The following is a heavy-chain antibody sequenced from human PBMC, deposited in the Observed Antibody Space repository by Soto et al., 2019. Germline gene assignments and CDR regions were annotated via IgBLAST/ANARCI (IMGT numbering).Heavy chain of an antibody. CDR2: INHSGST. D-gene: IGHD2-2*01. CDR1: GGSFSGYY. CDR3: ARFDIVVVPAEDNWFDP. J-gene: IGHJ5*02. Sequence: PSETLSLTCAVYGGSFSGYYWSWIRQPPGKGLEWIGEINHSGSTNYNPSLKSRVTISVDTSKNQFSLKLSSVTAADTAVYYCARFDIVVVPAEDNWFDPWGQGTLVTVSS. V-gene: IGHV4-34*01.